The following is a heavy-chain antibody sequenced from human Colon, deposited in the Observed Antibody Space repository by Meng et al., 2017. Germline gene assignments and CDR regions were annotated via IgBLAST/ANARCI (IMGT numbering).Heavy chain of an antibody. CDR3: ARARELWGRPLPSPFDY. J-gene: IGHJ4*02. Sequence: QITLKGSGPTLVKPTQTLTLTCSISGFALSGVTVAWIRQPPGKALECLAVIYWDDDKRYRPSLESRLTITKDTSKNQVVLTMTNVDPVDTATYYCARARELWGRPLPSPFDYWGPGTLVTVSS. CDR1: GFALSGVT. D-gene: IGHD7-27*01. V-gene: IGHV2-5*02. CDR2: IYWDDDK.